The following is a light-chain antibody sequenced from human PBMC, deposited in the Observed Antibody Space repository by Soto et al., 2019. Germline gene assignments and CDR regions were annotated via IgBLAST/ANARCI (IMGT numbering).Light chain of an antibody. CDR2: KAS. J-gene: IGKJ2*01. CDR1: QSISNW. V-gene: IGKV1-5*03. CDR3: QQYNSYLYT. Sequence: DIQMTQSPSTLSASVGDTVTITCRTSQSISNWLAWYQQKPGKAPKLLIYKASNLESGVPSRFSGSGSGTEFTLTIGSLEPDDFATYYCQQYNSYLYTFGQGTKLEIK.